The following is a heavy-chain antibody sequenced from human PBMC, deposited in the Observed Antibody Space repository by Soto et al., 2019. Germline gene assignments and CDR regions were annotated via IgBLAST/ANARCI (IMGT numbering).Heavy chain of an antibody. CDR3: ARGQIAYCDGDCYSGPFDY. CDR2: IIPIFGTA. Sequence: QVQLVQSGAEVKKPGSSVKVSCKASGGTFSSYAISWVRQAPGQGLEWMGGIIPIFGTANYAQKFQGRVTITADESTSTAYMELSSLRSEDTAVYYCARGQIAYCDGDCYSGPFDYWGQGTLVTVSS. D-gene: IGHD2-21*02. CDR1: GGTFSSYA. J-gene: IGHJ4*02. V-gene: IGHV1-69*12.